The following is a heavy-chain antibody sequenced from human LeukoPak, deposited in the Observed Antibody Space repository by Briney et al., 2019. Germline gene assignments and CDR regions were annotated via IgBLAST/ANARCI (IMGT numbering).Heavy chain of an antibody. D-gene: IGHD2-15*01. Sequence: PGGSLRLSCAASGFTFSSYAMSWVRQAPGKGLEWVSYISSSGSTIYYADSVKGRFTISRDNAKNSLYLQMNSLRAEDTAVYYCARDGYCSGGSCYGYYYYGMDVWGQGTTVTVSS. CDR1: GFTFSSYA. J-gene: IGHJ6*02. CDR3: ARDGYCSGGSCYGYYYYGMDV. V-gene: IGHV3-48*04. CDR2: ISSSGSTI.